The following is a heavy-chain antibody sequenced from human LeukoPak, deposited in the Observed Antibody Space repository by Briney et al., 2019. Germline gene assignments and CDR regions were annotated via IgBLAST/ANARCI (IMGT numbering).Heavy chain of an antibody. CDR3: TTVDFWSGYSDYYYYMDV. D-gene: IGHD3-3*01. V-gene: IGHV3-15*01. CDR2: IKSKTDGGTT. CDR1: GFTVSSNY. Sequence: GGSLRLSCAASGFTVSSNYMSWVRQAPGKGLEWVGRIKSKTDGGTTDYAAPVKGRFTISRDDSKNTLYLQMNSLKTEDTAVYYCTTVDFWSGYSDYYYYMDVWGKGTTVTVSS. J-gene: IGHJ6*03.